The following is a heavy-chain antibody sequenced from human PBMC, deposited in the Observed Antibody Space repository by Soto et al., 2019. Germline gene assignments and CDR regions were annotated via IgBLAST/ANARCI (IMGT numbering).Heavy chain of an antibody. CDR1: GYTFSSYG. CDR2: INPNSGGT. D-gene: IGHD3-22*01. J-gene: IGHJ4*01. Sequence: ASVKVSCKASGYTFSSYGISWVRQAPGQGLEWMGWINPNSGGTNYAQKFQGRATMTRDTSISTAYMELSRLRSDDTAVYYGAREHPYYYDSSGYPPRAYYFDYWG. CDR3: AREHPYYYDSSGYPPRAYYFDY. V-gene: IGHV1-2*02.